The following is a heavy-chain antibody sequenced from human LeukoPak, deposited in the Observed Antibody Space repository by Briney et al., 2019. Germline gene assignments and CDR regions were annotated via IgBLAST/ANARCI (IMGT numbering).Heavy chain of an antibody. CDR2: INWHGTT. CDR1: GFTFDDYT. D-gene: IGHD2-15*01. Sequence: GGSLRLPCAASGFTFDDYTMHWLRQAPGKTLEWVSLINWHGTTYYADSVKGRFIISRDNSKNTLYLQMGSLRAEDMAVYYCARDAGFCSGGSCPRYYFDYWGQGTLVTVSS. V-gene: IGHV3-43*01. J-gene: IGHJ4*02. CDR3: ARDAGFCSGGSCPRYYFDY.